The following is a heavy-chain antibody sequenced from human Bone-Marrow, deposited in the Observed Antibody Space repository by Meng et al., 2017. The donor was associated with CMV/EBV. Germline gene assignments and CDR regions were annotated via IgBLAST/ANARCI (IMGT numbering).Heavy chain of an antibody. CDR3: AREKIFGDYFDF. J-gene: IGHJ4*02. CDR1: GLTFSSAE. D-gene: IGHD3-10*01. CDR2: ISSTGNTI. Sequence: GGSLRLSCVASGLTFSSAEINLVRQAPGKGLEWVAYISSTGNTIYYADSVKDRFIISRDNAENSVYLQMNSLRVEDTAVYYCAREKIFGDYFDFWGQGALVTVYS. V-gene: IGHV3-48*03.